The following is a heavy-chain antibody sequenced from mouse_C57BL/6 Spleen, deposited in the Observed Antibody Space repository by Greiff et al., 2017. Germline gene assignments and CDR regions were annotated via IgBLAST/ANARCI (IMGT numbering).Heavy chain of an antibody. CDR3: ARGEGSWYFDV. CDR1: GYTFTDYY. Sequence: EVQLQQSGPELVKPGASVKISCKASGYTFTDYYMNWVKQSHGKSLEWIGDINPNNGGTSYNQKFKGKATLTVDKSSSTAYMELRSLTSEDSAVYYCARGEGSWYFDVWGTGTTVTVSS. J-gene: IGHJ1*03. V-gene: IGHV1-26*01. CDR2: INPNNGGT.